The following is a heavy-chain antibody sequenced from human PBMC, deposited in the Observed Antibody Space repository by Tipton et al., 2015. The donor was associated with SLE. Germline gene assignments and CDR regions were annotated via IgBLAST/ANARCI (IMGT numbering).Heavy chain of an antibody. D-gene: IGHD2-15*01. V-gene: IGHV4-39*07. Sequence: TLSLTCSVSGGSISSTTYYWGWIRQPPGKGLEWIGSIFYSGSTYYNPSLQSRVTISVDTSNNQFSLKVSSVTTADTAVYYCARWWNYWGQGTLVTVSS. CDR3: ARWWNY. CDR2: IFYSGST. J-gene: IGHJ4*02. CDR1: GGSISSTTYY.